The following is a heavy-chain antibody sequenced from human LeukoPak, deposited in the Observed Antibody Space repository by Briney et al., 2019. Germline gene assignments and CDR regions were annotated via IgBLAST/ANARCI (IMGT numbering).Heavy chain of an antibody. Sequence: ASVKVSCKASGGTFSTYAITWVRQAPGQGLEWMGGIIPISKTADYAQKFQGRVTMTEDTSTDTAYMELSSLRSEDTAVYYCATLGLLRYFDWLLGGNWFDPWGQGTLVTVSS. CDR1: GGTFSTYA. CDR2: IIPISKTA. V-gene: IGHV1-69*06. J-gene: IGHJ5*02. CDR3: ATLGLLRYFDWLLGGNWFDP. D-gene: IGHD3-9*01.